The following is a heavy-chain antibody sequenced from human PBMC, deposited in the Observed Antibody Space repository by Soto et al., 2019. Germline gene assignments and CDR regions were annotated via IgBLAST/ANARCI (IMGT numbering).Heavy chain of an antibody. J-gene: IGHJ4*02. Sequence: PGGSLRLSCVVSGFSFSSVWMTWVRQAPGKGLECVANIKYDGSEEYYVDSVKGRFTISRDNAKNSLYLQVNSLRDEDSAVYYCVTDLNWQGHWGQGTLVTVSS. V-gene: IGHV3-7*01. CDR2: IKYDGSEE. CDR3: VTDLNWQGH. CDR1: GFSFSSVW.